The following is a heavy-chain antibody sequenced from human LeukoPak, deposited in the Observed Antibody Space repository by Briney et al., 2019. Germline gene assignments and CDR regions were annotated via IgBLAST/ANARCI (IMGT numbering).Heavy chain of an antibody. CDR3: ATSPRARMGWAFDI. CDR2: IYPGDSDT. Sequence: GESLKISCKGSGYSFPTYWIAWVRQVPGKGLEWMGIIYPGDSDTRYSPSFQGQVTISADKSISTAYLQWSSLKASDTAMYYCATSPRARMGWAFDIWGQGTMVTVSS. V-gene: IGHV5-51*01. J-gene: IGHJ3*02. CDR1: GYSFPTYW. D-gene: IGHD1-14*01.